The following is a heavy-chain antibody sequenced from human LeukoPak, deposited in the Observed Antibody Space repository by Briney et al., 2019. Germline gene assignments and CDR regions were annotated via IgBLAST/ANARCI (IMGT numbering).Heavy chain of an antibody. Sequence: GGSLRLSCAASGFTFSSYAMSWARHAPGKGLEWVSAISGSGGSTYYADSVKGRFTISRDNSKNTLYLQMNSLRAEDTAVYYCFIVRRKTAYEIDYWGQGTLVTVSS. J-gene: IGHJ4*02. CDR3: FIVRRKTAYEIDY. V-gene: IGHV3-23*01. CDR2: ISGSGGST. D-gene: IGHD2-15*01. CDR1: GFTFSSYA.